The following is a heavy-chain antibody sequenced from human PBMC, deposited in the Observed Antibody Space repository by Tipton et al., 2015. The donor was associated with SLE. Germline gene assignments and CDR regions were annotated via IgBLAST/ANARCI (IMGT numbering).Heavy chain of an antibody. CDR1: GFTFSSYW. V-gene: IGHV4-34*01. J-gene: IGHJ4*02. D-gene: IGHD3-10*01. CDR3: ARGRFGSGY. Sequence: LRLSCAASGFTFSSYWMHWVRQAPGKGLEWIGEINHSGSTNYNPSLKSRVTISVDTSKNQFSLKLSSVTAADTAVYYCARGRFGSGYWGQGTLVTVSS. CDR2: INHSGST.